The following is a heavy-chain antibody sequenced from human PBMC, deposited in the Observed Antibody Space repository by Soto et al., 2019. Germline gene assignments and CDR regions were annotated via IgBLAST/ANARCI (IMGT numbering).Heavy chain of an antibody. CDR3: ARVAWGYYYDSSGYAISAFDI. Sequence: SETLSLTCTVSGGSISSGDYYWSWIRQPPGKGLEWIGYIYYSGSTYYNPSLKSRVTISVDTSKNQFSLKLSSVTAADTAVYYCARVAWGYYYDSSGYAISAFDIWGQGTMVPVSS. CDR2: IYYSGST. D-gene: IGHD3-22*01. J-gene: IGHJ3*02. V-gene: IGHV4-30-4*01. CDR1: GGSISSGDYY.